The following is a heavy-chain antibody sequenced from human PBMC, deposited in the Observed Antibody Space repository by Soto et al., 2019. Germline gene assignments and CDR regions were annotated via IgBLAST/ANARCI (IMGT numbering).Heavy chain of an antibody. V-gene: IGHV3-21*01. CDR3: ARDNIYCSSTSCYAEPYGMDV. J-gene: IGHJ6*02. CDR1: GFTFSSYS. D-gene: IGHD2-2*01. Sequence: GGSLRLSCAASGFTFSSYSMNWVRQAPGKGLEWVSSISSSSSYIYYADSVKGRFTISRDNAKNSLYLQMNSLRAEYTAGYYCARDNIYCSSTSCYAEPYGMDVWGQGTTVTVSS. CDR2: ISSSSSYI.